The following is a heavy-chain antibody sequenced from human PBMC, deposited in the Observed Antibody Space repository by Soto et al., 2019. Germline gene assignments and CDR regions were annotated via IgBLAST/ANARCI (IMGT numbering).Heavy chain of an antibody. V-gene: IGHV3-74*01. D-gene: IGHD6-13*01. CDR3: ASGLVDHSSRWYDY. CDR1: GFTFSTHW. J-gene: IGHJ4*02. Sequence: EVQLVESGGGLVHPGGSLRLSCTAPGFTFSTHWMHWVRQAPGKGLGWVSRINSDASTTDYADSVRGRFTISRDRAKNTLYLQMTGLRAEDTAVYFCASGLVDHSSRWYDYWCQGTLVTVYS. CDR2: INSDASTT.